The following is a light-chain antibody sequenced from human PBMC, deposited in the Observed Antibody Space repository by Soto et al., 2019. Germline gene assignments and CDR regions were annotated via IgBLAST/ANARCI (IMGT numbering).Light chain of an antibody. J-gene: IGKJ5*01. V-gene: IGKV3-11*01. CDR3: QQLSHLPLIT. Sequence: ESVLTQSPGTLPLTPGERATLSCRASQSVKTFLLWYQHRPGQAPRVLIYDASHRATGIPARFRGSGSGTDFTLTISSLEPEDAGFYYCQQLSHLPLITFGQGTRLEFK. CDR2: DAS. CDR1: QSVKTF.